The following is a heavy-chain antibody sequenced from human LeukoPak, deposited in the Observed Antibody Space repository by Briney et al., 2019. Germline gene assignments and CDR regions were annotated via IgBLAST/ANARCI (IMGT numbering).Heavy chain of an antibody. CDR2: IYTSGST. D-gene: IGHD6-19*01. CDR1: GGSISSGSYY. CDR3: ARVSGYSSGATFDY. V-gene: IGHV4-61*02. J-gene: IGHJ4*02. Sequence: PSETLYLTCTVSGGSISSGSYYWSWIRQPAGKELESIGRIYTSGSTNYNPSLKSRVTISVDTSKNQFSLKLSSVTAADTAVYYCARVSGYSSGATFDYWGQGTLVTVSS.